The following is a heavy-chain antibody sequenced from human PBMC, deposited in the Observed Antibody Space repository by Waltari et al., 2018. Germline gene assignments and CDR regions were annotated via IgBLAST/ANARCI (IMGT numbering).Heavy chain of an antibody. D-gene: IGHD1-26*01. CDR3: ATAGDSDFTFDY. Sequence: QVQLVQSGAEGKKPGASVKVSCKVSGYTLPELSMPWLRQAPGKGLEWIGGFDPEDGETIYAQKFQGRVTMTEDTSTDTAYMELSSLRSEDTAVYYCATAGDSDFTFDYWGQGTLVTVSS. CDR2: FDPEDGET. V-gene: IGHV1-24*01. J-gene: IGHJ4*02. CDR1: GYTLPELS.